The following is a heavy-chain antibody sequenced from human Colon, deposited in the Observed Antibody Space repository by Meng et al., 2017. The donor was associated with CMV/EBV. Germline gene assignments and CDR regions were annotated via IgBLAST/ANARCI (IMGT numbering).Heavy chain of an antibody. D-gene: IGHD3-22*01. CDR1: GFTFSSYE. Sequence: GGSLRLSCAGSGFTFSSYEMNWVRQAPGKGLEWVSGITGSGDRAYYADSVGGRFTISRDRLNNTVYLQMNSLRAEDTAVYYCAKPHEDYYYDTSGAYGMDVWGQGTTVTVSS. J-gene: IGHJ6*02. CDR2: ITGSGDRA. CDR3: AKPHEDYYYDTSGAYGMDV. V-gene: IGHV3-23*01.